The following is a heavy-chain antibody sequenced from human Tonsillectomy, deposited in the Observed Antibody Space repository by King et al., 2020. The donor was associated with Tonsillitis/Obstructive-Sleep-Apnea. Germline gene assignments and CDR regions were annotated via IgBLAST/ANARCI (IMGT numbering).Heavy chain of an antibody. Sequence: QLVQSGAEVRRPGASVKVSCKASAYTFRDYGITWVRQASRQGLEWMGWISPYNNNRYYGQRFQGRVTMTIDASTSKVYMELRNLRSDDTAVYYCARTPGASVELIDINYYQYMDVWGQGTTVTVSS. CDR2: ISPYNNNR. V-gene: IGHV1-18*04. J-gene: IGHJ6*03. CDR3: ARTPGASVELIDINYYQYMDV. D-gene: IGHD3-22*01. CDR1: AYTFRDYG.